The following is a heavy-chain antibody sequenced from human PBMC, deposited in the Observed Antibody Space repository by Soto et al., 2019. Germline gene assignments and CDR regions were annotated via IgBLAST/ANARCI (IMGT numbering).Heavy chain of an antibody. Sequence: GGSLRLSCAASGFTFSSYGMHWVRQAPGKGLEWVAVIWYDGSNKYCADSVKGRFTISRDNSKNTLYLQMNSLRAEDTAVYYCAREGQQLVPGYYYGMDVWGQGTTVTVSS. CDR1: GFTFSSYG. V-gene: IGHV3-33*01. CDR3: AREGQQLVPGYYYGMDV. CDR2: IWYDGSNK. J-gene: IGHJ6*02. D-gene: IGHD6-13*01.